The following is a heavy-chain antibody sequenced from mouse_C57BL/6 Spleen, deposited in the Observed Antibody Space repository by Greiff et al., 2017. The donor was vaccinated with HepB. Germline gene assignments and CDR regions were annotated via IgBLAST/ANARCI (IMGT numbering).Heavy chain of an antibody. CDR3: AIFTTVYYYAMDY. CDR1: GYAFTNYL. J-gene: IGHJ4*01. V-gene: IGHV1-54*01. CDR2: INPGSGGT. Sequence: QVQLQQSGAGLVRPGTSVKVSCKASGYAFTNYLIEWVKQRPGQGLEWIGVINPGSGGTNYNEKFKGKATLTADKSSSTAYMQLSSLTSEDSAVYFCAIFTTVYYYAMDYWGQGTSVTVSS. D-gene: IGHD1-1*01.